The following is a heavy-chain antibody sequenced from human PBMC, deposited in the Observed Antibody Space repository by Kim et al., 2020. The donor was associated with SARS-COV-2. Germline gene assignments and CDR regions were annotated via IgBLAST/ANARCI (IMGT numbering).Heavy chain of an antibody. J-gene: IGHJ4*02. CDR2: SGST. Sequence: SGSTNYNQSLKSRVTISVDTSKNHLSLKLSSVTAADTAVYYCARGVGITVWGQGTLVTVSS. D-gene: IGHD3-16*01. V-gene: IGHV4-34*01. CDR3: ARGVGITV.